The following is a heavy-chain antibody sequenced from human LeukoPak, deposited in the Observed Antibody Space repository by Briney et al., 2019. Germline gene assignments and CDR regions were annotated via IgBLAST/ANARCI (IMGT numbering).Heavy chain of an antibody. J-gene: IGHJ6*03. CDR3: AKGAEEGVVITTVYYYYMDV. Sequence: GGSLRLSCAASGFTFSGSAMHWVRQASGKGLEWVGRIRSKANSYATAYAASVKGRFTISRDDSKNTAYLQMNSLKTEDTAVYYCAKGAEEGVVITTVYYYYMDVWGKGTTVTISS. D-gene: IGHD3-22*01. V-gene: IGHV3-73*01. CDR1: GFTFSGSA. CDR2: IRSKANSYAT.